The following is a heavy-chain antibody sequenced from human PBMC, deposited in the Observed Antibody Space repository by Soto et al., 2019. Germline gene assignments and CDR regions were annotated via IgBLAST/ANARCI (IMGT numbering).Heavy chain of an antibody. J-gene: IGHJ4*02. Sequence: EVQLVESGGGLVQPGGSLRLSCAVSGFIISTNYMSWVSQAPGKGLEWVSVIYSDGRTDYADSVQGRFTVSRDTSKNTLYLQMNILRAEDTAVYYCTRDSSYYGAGRGVLDYWGQGTLVTVSS. V-gene: IGHV3-66*01. CDR2: IYSDGRT. CDR3: TRDSSYYGAGRGVLDY. D-gene: IGHD3-10*01. CDR1: GFIISTNY.